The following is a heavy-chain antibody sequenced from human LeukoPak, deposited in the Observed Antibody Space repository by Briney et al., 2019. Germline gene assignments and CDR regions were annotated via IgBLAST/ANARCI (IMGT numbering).Heavy chain of an antibody. J-gene: IGHJ4*02. CDR2: IYHSGST. CDR1: GYSISSGYY. CDR3: ASFAGQWLTPPDY. Sequence: SETLSLTRTVSGYSISSGYYWGWIRQPPGKGLEWIGSIYHSGSTYYNPSLKSRVTISVDTSKNQFSLKLSSVTAADTAVYYCASFAGQWLTPPDYWGQGTLVTVSS. V-gene: IGHV4-38-2*02. D-gene: IGHD6-19*01.